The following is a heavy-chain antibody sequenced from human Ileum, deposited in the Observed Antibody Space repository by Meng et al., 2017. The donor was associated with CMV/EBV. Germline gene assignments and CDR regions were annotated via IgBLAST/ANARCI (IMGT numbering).Heavy chain of an antibody. J-gene: IGHJ2*01. D-gene: IGHD6-19*01. V-gene: IGHV3-33*01. CDR1: GFTFSTHG. CDR3: AREIAVAGRWYFDL. CDR2: IWFDGTKK. Sequence: GGSLRLSCAASGFTFSTHGMHWVRQAPGRGLEWVAVIWFDGTKKYYADSVKGRFTVSKDNSKITLFLQMNSLSAGDTAVYYCAREIAVAGRWYFDLWGRGTLVTVSS.